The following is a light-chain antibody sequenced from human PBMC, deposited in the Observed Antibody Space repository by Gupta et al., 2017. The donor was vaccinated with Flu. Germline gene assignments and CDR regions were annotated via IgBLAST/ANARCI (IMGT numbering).Light chain of an antibody. J-gene: IGKJ3*01. CDR1: QSVLYSSNNKNS. Sequence: DIVMTQSPDSLAVSRDERATINCKYSQSVLYSSNNKNSLVWYQLKPGQPPKLLIYWASIRESGVPDRFRGSGSGTDFTLTISSLHAEDVAVYYFQQDDTTPFTFGHGTNVDIK. CDR2: WAS. CDR3: QQDDTTPFT. V-gene: IGKV4-1*01.